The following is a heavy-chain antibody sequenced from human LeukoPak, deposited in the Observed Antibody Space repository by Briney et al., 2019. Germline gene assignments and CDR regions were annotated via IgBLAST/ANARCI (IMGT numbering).Heavy chain of an antibody. V-gene: IGHV4-34*01. D-gene: IGHD2-2*01. CDR2: IYYSGIA. Sequence: SETLSLTCAVYGGSFSGYYWGWIRQPPGKGLEWIGSIYYSGIAYYNPSLKSRVTMSVDTSKNQFSLKLSSVTAADTAMYYCARVKRKYQVLKPLHETPSHYFDYWGQGTLVTVSS. CDR1: GGSFSGYY. J-gene: IGHJ4*02. CDR3: ARVKRKYQVLKPLHETPSHYFDY.